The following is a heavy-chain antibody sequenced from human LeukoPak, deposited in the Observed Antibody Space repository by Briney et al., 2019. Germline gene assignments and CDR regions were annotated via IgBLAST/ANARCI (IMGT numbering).Heavy chain of an antibody. CDR3: ARLIVGATPNWFDP. J-gene: IGHJ5*02. V-gene: IGHV4-39*01. Sequence: SETLSLTCSVSGGSISSSSYYWGWIRRPPGKGLEWIGSIYYSGSTYYNPSLKSRITISVDTSKNQFSLKLSSVTAADTAVYYCARLIVGATPNWFDPWGQGTLVTVSS. D-gene: IGHD1-26*01. CDR1: GGSISSSSYY. CDR2: IYYSGST.